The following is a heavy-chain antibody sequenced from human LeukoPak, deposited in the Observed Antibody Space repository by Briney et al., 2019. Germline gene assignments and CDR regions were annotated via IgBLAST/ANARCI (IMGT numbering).Heavy chain of an antibody. V-gene: IGHV3-66*02. Sequence: GGSLRLSCAASGLNVSSNYMTWLRQAPGKGLEWVSLIYGGDAAYYAESVRGRFIISRDNLKNTLFLQMNSLRVEDTAVYYCVTSTGQQFIPYDYWGQGTHVTVSS. J-gene: IGHJ4*02. CDR3: VTSTGQQFIPYDY. CDR2: IYGGDAA. D-gene: IGHD6-13*01. CDR1: GLNVSSNY.